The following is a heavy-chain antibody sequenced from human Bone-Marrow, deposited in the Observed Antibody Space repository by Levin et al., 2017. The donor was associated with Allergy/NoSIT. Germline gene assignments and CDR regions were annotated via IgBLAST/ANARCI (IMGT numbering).Heavy chain of an antibody. CDR3: ARWHYGSGSYYYFDY. CDR2: ISGSGGST. CDR1: GFTFSSYA. V-gene: IGHV3-23*01. D-gene: IGHD3-10*01. Sequence: GGSLRLSCAASGFTFSSYAMSWVRQAPGKGLEWVSAISGSGGSTYYVDSVKGRFTISRDNSKNTLYLQMNSLRAEDTAAYYCARWHYGSGSYYYFDYWGQGTLVTVSS. J-gene: IGHJ4*02.